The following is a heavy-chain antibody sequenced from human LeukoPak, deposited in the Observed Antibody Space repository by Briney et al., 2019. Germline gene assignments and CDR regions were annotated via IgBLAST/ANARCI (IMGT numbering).Heavy chain of an antibody. CDR1: GGSISSSSYY. V-gene: IGHV4-39*01. CDR3: ARHWVVTPNY. CDR2: IYYSGSA. Sequence: PSETLSLTCIVSGGSISSSSYYRGWIRQPPGKGLEWIGSIYYSGSAYYNPSLKSRVTISVDTSKNQFSLKLTSVTAADTAVYYCARHWVVTPNYWGQGTLVTISS. D-gene: IGHD4-23*01. J-gene: IGHJ4*02.